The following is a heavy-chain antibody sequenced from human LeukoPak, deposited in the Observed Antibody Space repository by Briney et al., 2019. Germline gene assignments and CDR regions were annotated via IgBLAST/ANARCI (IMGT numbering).Heavy chain of an antibody. D-gene: IGHD4-17*01. Sequence: APVKVSFKGSGRTFKRYSFRWGRPAPWKGPWWMGRIIPILGIANYAQKFQGRVTITADKSTSTAYMELSSLRSEDTAVYYCARDQVNDYGDSYYFDYWGQGTLVTVSS. V-gene: IGHV1-69*04. CDR2: IIPILGIA. J-gene: IGHJ4*02. CDR3: ARDQVNDYGDSYYFDY. CDR1: GRTFKRYS.